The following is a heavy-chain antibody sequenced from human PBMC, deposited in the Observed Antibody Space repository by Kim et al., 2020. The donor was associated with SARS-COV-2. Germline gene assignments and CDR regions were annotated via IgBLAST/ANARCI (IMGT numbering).Heavy chain of an antibody. D-gene: IGHD6-19*01. CDR1: GYTFTSYD. V-gene: IGHV1-8*01. CDR2: MNPNSGNT. J-gene: IGHJ5*02. Sequence: ASVKVSCKASGYTFTSYDINWVRQATGQGLEWMGWMNPNSGNTGYAQKFQGRVTMTRNTSISTAYMELSSLRSEDTAVYYCARVQTSHSSGWYGDWFDPWGQGTLVTVSS. CDR3: ARVQTSHSSGWYGDWFDP.